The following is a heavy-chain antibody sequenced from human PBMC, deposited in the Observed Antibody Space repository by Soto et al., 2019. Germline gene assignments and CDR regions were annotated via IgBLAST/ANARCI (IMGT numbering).Heavy chain of an antibody. V-gene: IGHV5-51*01. J-gene: IGHJ4*02. D-gene: IGHD3-22*01. Sequence: GESLKISCKGSGYSFTSYWIGWVRQMPGKGLEWMGIIYPGDSDTRYSPSFQGQVTISADKSISTAYLQWSSLKASDTAMYYCARLKRYYDSSGFYFDYWGQGTLVTVS. CDR3: ARLKRYYDSSGFYFDY. CDR1: GYSFTSYW. CDR2: IYPGDSDT.